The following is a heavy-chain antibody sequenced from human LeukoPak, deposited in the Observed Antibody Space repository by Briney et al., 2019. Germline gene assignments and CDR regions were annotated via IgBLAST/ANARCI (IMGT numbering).Heavy chain of an antibody. Sequence: PGGSLRLSCAASGFTFDDYAMHWVRQAPGKGLEWVSGISWNSGSIGYADSVKGRFTISRDNAKNSLYLQMNSLRAEDTALYYCAKEIGYQLYYMDVRGKGTTVTVSS. CDR1: GFTFDDYA. CDR3: AKEIGYQLYYMDV. D-gene: IGHD2-2*01. CDR2: ISWNSGSI. J-gene: IGHJ6*03. V-gene: IGHV3-9*01.